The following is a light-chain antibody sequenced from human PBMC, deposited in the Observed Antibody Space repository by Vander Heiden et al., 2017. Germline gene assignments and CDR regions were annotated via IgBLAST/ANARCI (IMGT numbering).Light chain of an antibody. J-gene: IGLJ1*01. CDR1: SASIGAGYD. V-gene: IGLV1-40*01. CDR2: GNS. CDR3: QSYDSSRSGYV. Sequence: QSVLPQPPSVSGAPGQRVTIPCPGSSASIGAGYDVHWYQQRPGTAPNLLIYGNSNRRSGVPDRFSGSKSGTSASLAITGLQAEDEADYYCQSYDSSRSGYVFGTGTKVTVL.